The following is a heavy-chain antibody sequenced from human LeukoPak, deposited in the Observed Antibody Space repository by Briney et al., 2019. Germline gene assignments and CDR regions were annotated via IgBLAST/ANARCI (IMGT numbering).Heavy chain of an antibody. Sequence: ASENLSLTGAGYGGSFSGYYWSWIRQPPGKGLEWIGEINHSGSTNYNPSLKSRVTISVDTSKNQFSLKLSSVTAADMAVYYCARGRIDCSSTSCAAGSWFDPWGQGTLVTVSS. CDR3: ARGRIDCSSTSCAAGSWFDP. J-gene: IGHJ5*02. CDR1: GGSFSGYY. V-gene: IGHV4-34*01. CDR2: INHSGST. D-gene: IGHD2-2*01.